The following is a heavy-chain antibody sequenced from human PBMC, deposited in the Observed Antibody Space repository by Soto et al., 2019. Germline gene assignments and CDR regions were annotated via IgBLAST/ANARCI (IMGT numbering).Heavy chain of an antibody. CDR2: IQNVGGTT. D-gene: IGHD3-10*01. V-gene: IGHV3-23*03. CDR1: GFTFRSYY. J-gene: IGHJ4*02. CDR3: AKLLYLGDPGFFVDS. Sequence: GGSLSISCAASGFTFRSYYMAWVRQAPGKGLEWISSIQNVGGTTYYADSVKGRFSISRDNSKDILILQMNSLRAEDTAVYYCAKLLYLGDPGFFVDSWGQGTLVTV.